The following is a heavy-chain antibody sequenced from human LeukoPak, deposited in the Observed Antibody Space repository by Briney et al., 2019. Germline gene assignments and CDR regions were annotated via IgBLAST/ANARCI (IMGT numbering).Heavy chain of an antibody. CDR2: INSDGSDT. CDR3: ARVRFWDVLPAKKTVAVDP. CDR1: GFTFSSYW. Sequence: PGGSLRLSCAASGFTFSSYWMHWVRQAPGKGPVWVSRINSDGSDTAYADSVKGRFTISRDNAKNSLYLQMNSLRVEDTAVYYCARVRFWDVLPAKKTVAVDPWGQGALVTVSS. D-gene: IGHD3-3*01. J-gene: IGHJ5*02. V-gene: IGHV3-74*01.